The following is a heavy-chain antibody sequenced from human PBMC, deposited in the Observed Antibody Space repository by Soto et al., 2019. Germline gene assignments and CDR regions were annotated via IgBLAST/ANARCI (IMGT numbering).Heavy chain of an antibody. CDR3: AKAYFDILTGYFGDY. D-gene: IGHD3-9*01. CDR2: MSNSGSRT. CDR1: GFTFSNYA. J-gene: IGHJ4*02. Sequence: VQLLESGGGLVQPGGSLRLSCAASGFTFSNYAMSWVRQAPGKGLEWVSGMSNSGSRTYYADSVKGRFIISRDNSKNTLYRQMNSLRPEDTAVDYCAKAYFDILTGYFGDYWGQGTLVSVSS. V-gene: IGHV3-23*01.